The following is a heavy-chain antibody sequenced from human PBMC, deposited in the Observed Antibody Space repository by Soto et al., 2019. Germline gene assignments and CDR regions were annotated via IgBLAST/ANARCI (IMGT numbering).Heavy chain of an antibody. Sequence: QVQLVQSGAEVKKPGSSVKVSCKASGGTFSSYTISWVRQAPGQGLEWMGRIIPILGIANFAQKFQGRVTITADKTTSTAYMELSSLRSEETAEYYCASMGQQPGMDVWGQGTTVTVSS. J-gene: IGHJ6*02. V-gene: IGHV1-69*02. CDR3: ASMGQQPGMDV. D-gene: IGHD6-13*01. CDR2: IIPILGIA. CDR1: GGTFSSYT.